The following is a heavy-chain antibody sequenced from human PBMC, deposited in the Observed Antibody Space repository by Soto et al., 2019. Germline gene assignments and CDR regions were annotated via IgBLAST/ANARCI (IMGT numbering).Heavy chain of an antibody. CDR2: INPSGGRT. Sequence: ASVKVSCKASGYTFTNYYIHWVRQAPGQGLEWMGIINPSGGRTNYAQKFQGRVTMTRDTSTSTVYLELTSLRSEDTAVYYCARELSSYSRGWYDLGGRGTLVTVS. V-gene: IGHV1-46*01. J-gene: IGHJ2*01. CDR3: ARELSSYSRGWYDL. CDR1: GYTFTNYY. D-gene: IGHD6-19*01.